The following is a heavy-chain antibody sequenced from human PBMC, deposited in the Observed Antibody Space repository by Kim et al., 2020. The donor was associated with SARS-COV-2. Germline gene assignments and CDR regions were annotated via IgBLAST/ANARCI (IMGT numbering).Heavy chain of an antibody. CDR3: ARDADSYGFRSWFDP. D-gene: IGHD5-18*01. Sequence: DSVKGRFTISRDNSKNTLYLQMNSLRAEDTAVYYCARDADSYGFRSWFDPWGQGTLVTVSS. V-gene: IGHV3-30*07. J-gene: IGHJ5*02.